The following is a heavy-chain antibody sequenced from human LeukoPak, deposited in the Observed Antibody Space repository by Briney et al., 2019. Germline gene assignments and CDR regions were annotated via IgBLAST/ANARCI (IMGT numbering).Heavy chain of an antibody. CDR1: RDSVSRDTAA. CDR2: TYYRSKWYN. J-gene: IGHJ4*02. Sequence: SQTLSLTCAISRDSVSRDTAAWNWVSQSPARGLEWLGRTYYRSKWYNDYAVSVKSRITIDPDTSKNQFSLQLNSVTPEDTAVYYCARDRGGSSWYYFDNWGQGSLVTVSS. D-gene: IGHD6-13*01. V-gene: IGHV6-1*01. CDR3: ARDRGGSSWYYFDN.